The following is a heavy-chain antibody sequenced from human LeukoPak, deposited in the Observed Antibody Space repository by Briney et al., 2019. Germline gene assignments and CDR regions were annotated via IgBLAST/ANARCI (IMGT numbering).Heavy chain of an antibody. Sequence: GGSLRLSCAASGFTFSSYSMNWVRQAPGKGLEWVSSISSSSSYIYYADSVKGRFTISRDNAKNSLYLQMNSLRAEDTAVYYCAISTDYGEAFDYWGQGTLVTVSS. CDR1: GFTFSSYS. V-gene: IGHV3-21*04. J-gene: IGHJ4*02. CDR2: ISSSSSYI. D-gene: IGHD4-17*01. CDR3: AISTDYGEAFDY.